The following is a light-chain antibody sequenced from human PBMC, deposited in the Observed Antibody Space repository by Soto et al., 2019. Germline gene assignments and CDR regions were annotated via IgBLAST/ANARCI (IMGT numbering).Light chain of an antibody. V-gene: IGKV3-11*01. J-gene: IGKJ4*01. CDR2: AAS. CDR1: QSVSTY. CDR3: QQSNTWPLT. Sequence: EIVLTQSPATLSLSPGERATLSCRASQSVSTYFACYQQQPGQSPRLLIYAASNRTTGIPARFSGSGSGTDFTLTTSSLESEDFAVYYCQQSNTWPLTFGAGTKVEIK.